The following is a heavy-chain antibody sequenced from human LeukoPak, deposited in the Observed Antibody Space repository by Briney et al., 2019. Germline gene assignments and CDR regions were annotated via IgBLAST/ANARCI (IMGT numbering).Heavy chain of an antibody. D-gene: IGHD6-13*01. CDR2: ISGSGGST. CDR1: GFTFSSYA. J-gene: IGHJ4*02. Sequence: GGSLRLSCAASGFTFSSYAMTWVRQAPGKGLEWVSAISGSGGSTYYADSVKGRFTISRDNSKNTLYLQVNSLRPEDTAVYYCAKDGAYSSTWTGGEDYWGQGTLATVPS. V-gene: IGHV3-23*01. CDR3: AKDGAYSSTWTGGEDY.